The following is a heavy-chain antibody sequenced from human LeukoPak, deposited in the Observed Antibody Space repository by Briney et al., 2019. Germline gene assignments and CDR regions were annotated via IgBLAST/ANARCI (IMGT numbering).Heavy chain of an antibody. Sequence: ASVKVSCKASGGTFSSYAISWVRQAPGQGLEWMGGIIPIFGTANYAQKFQGRVTITADKSTSTAYMELSRLRSDDTAVYYCAREGRQQLVRLSPWFDPWGQGTLVTVSS. J-gene: IGHJ5*02. CDR3: AREGRQQLVRLSPWFDP. CDR1: GGTFSSYA. V-gene: IGHV1-69*06. D-gene: IGHD6-13*01. CDR2: IIPIFGTA.